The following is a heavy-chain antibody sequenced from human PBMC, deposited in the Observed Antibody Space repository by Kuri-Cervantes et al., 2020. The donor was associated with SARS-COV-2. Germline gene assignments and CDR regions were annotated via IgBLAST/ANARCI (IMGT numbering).Heavy chain of an antibody. V-gene: IGHV3-30*04. CDR1: GFTFSTYT. CDR3: ARHQTYYDILTGYAFDY. D-gene: IGHD3-9*01. J-gene: IGHJ4*02. CDR2: ISYDGSNK. Sequence: LSLTCAASGFTFSTYTIHWVRQAPGKGLEWVAVISYDGSNKYYADSVKGRFTISRDNSKGTLYLQMNSLRDEDTAVYYCARHQTYYDILTGYAFDYWGQGTLVTVSS.